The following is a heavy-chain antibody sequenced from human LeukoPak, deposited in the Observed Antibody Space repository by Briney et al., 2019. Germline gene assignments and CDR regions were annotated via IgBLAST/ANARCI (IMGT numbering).Heavy chain of an antibody. D-gene: IGHD2-2*01. CDR3: ARGYCSSTSCSPPSP. Sequence: PGGSLRLSCAASGFTFSSYAMHWVRQAPGKGLEWVAVISYDGSNKYYADSVGGRFTISRDNSKNTLYLQMISLRAEDTAVYYCARGYCSSTSCSPPSPWGQGTLVTVSS. CDR2: ISYDGSNK. V-gene: IGHV3-30-3*01. J-gene: IGHJ5*02. CDR1: GFTFSSYA.